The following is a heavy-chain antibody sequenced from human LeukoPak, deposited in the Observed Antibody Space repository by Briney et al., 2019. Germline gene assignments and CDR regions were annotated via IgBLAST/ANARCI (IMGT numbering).Heavy chain of an antibody. J-gene: IGHJ5*02. Sequence: SVKVSCKASDYTFTNYGISWVRQAPGQGLEWMGGIIPIFGTANYAQKFQGRVTITADESTSTAYMELSSLRSEDTAVYYCAILIRGYCSSTSCYPWFDPWGQGTLVTVSS. CDR1: DYTFTNYG. D-gene: IGHD2-2*01. V-gene: IGHV1-69*13. CDR3: AILIRGYCSSTSCYPWFDP. CDR2: IIPIFGTA.